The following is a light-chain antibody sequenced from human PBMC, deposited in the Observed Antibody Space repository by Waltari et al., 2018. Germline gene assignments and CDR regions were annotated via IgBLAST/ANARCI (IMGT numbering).Light chain of an antibody. V-gene: IGLV3-25*03. Sequence: SYELTQPPSVSVSPGQTARITCSGDALPKQYAYWYQQKPVQAPVRVIYKDSERPSGIPERFSGSSSGTTVTLTISGVQAEDEADYYCQSADSSGTYVVFGGGTKLTVL. J-gene: IGLJ2*01. CDR3: QSADSSGTYVV. CDR1: ALPKQY. CDR2: KDS.